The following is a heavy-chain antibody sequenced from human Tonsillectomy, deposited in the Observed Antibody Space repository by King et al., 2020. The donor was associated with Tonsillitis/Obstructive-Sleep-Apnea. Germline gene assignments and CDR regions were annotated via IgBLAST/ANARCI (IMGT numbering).Heavy chain of an antibody. D-gene: IGHD5-12*01. Sequence: VQLVESGGGLVQPGGSLRLSCAASGFTFSAYEMNWVRQPPGKGLEWISYISDRGSTVYYADSVKGRFTISRDDAENSMYLEMNSLRAEDTAVYYCAGDGGGSGYYGGAFGVWGQGTMVTVSS. CDR3: AGDGGGSGYYGGAFGV. CDR2: ISDRGSTV. CDR1: GFTFSAYE. V-gene: IGHV3-48*03. J-gene: IGHJ3*01.